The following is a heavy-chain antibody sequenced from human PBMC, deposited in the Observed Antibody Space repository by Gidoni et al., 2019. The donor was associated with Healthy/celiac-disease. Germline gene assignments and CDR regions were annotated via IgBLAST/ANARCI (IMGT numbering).Heavy chain of an antibody. V-gene: IGHV4-34*01. CDR1: GGSFSGYY. J-gene: IGHJ6*02. D-gene: IGHD6-19*01. Sequence: QVQLQPWGAGLLKPSEPLSLPCAVYGGSFSGYYWRWIRQPPGQGLECIGEINHSGSTNYNPSLKSRVTISVDTSKNQFSLKLSSVTAADTAVYYCARGRSQFYYYYYYGMDVWGQGTTVTVSS. CDR3: ARGRSQFYYYYYYGMDV. CDR2: INHSGST.